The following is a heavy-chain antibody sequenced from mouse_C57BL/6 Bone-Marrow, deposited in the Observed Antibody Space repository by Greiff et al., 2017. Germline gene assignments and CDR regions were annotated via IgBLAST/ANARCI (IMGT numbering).Heavy chain of an antibody. CDR2: IDPEDGDT. D-gene: IGHD1-1*01. V-gene: IGHV14-1*01. J-gene: IGHJ3*01. Sequence: EVKLMESGAELVRPGASVKLSCTASGFNIKDYYMHWVKQRPEQGLEWIGRIDPEDGDTEYAPKFQGKATMTADTSSNTAYLQLSSLTSEDTAVYYCTTCYGSSYVWFAYWGQGTLVTVSA. CDR3: TTCYGSSYVWFAY. CDR1: GFNIKDYY.